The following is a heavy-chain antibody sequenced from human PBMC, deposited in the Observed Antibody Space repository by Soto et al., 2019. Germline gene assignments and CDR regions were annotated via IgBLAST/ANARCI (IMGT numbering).Heavy chain of an antibody. CDR2: IYVTGAV. D-gene: IGHD2-21*01. J-gene: IGHJ5*02. V-gene: IGHV4-31*03. CDR1: GAALNSGNYY. CDR3: SRLRIATNTYKWFDP. Sequence: SVTLSLTCSVSGAALNSGNYYWSWIRQVPGKGLEWIGHIYVTGAVNYNPSLRDRITISQDTSERQFSLNLRLVTAADTAVYYCSRLRIATNTYKWFDPWHQGTLITV.